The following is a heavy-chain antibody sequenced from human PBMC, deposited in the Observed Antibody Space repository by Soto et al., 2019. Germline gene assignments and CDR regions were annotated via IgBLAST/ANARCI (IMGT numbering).Heavy chain of an antibody. Sequence: QVQLVQSGAEVKKPGASVKVSCKPSGYTFTSHGISWVRQAPGQGLEWMGWISAYNGNTNYAQKFQGRFTMTTDTSTSTAHMELRSLRSDDTAVYYCARGTVTTGYYHYYMDVWGKGTTVTVSS. CDR2: ISAYNGNT. CDR3: ARGTVTTGYYHYYMDV. CDR1: GYTFTSHG. V-gene: IGHV1-18*04. J-gene: IGHJ6*03. D-gene: IGHD4-17*01.